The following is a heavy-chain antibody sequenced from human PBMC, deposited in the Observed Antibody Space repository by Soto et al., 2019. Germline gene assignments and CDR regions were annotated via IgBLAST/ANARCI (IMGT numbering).Heavy chain of an antibody. V-gene: IGHV3-23*01. CDR3: AKARDQQWVRLPFDY. CDR1: GFFFSSYT. J-gene: IGHJ4*02. Sequence: EVQLLESGGGLVQPGGSLRLSCVGSGFFFSSYTMTWVRQAPGKGLEWVSSFSATSENTYYADSVRGRFTISRDNSKNTLFLQMNSLPAEDTAMYYCAKARDQQWVRLPFDYCGQGILVSVSS. CDR2: FSATSENT. D-gene: IGHD6-19*01.